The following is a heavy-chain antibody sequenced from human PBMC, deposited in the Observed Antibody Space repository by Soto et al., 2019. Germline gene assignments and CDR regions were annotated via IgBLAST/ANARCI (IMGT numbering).Heavy chain of an antibody. CDR3: ARATASYYDSSGYAFDI. D-gene: IGHD3-22*01. J-gene: IGHJ3*02. CDR2: IYWDDDK. V-gene: IGHV2-5*02. Sequence: QITLKESGPTLVKPTQTLTLTCTFSGFSLSTSGVGVGWIRQPPGKALEWLALIYWDDDKRCSPSLKSRLTLTKNTSKNQVVLIMTIMDPVDTATYYCARATASYYDSSGYAFDIWGQGTMVTVSS. CDR1: GFSLSTSGVG.